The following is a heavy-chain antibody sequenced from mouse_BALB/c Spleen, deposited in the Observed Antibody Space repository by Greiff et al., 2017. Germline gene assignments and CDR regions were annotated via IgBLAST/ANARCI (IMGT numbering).Heavy chain of an antibody. D-gene: IGHD1-1*01. CDR3: ARSIYYYGSSYAMDY. J-gene: IGHJ4*01. CDR1: GFTFSSYG. Sequence: EVMLVESGGGLVQPGGSLKLSCAASGFTFSSYGMALVRQTPDKRLELVATINSNGGSTYYPDSVKGRFTISRDNAKNTLYLQMSSLKSEDTAMYYCARSIYYYGSSYAMDYWGQGTSVTVSS. V-gene: IGHV5-6-3*01. CDR2: INSNGGST.